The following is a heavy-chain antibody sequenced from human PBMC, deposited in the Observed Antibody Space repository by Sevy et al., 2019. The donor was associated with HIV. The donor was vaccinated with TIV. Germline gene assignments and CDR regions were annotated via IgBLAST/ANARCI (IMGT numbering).Heavy chain of an antibody. J-gene: IGHJ4*02. CDR3: TSDAGMGHY. CDR1: GFIFGDYL. V-gene: IGHV3-49*03. D-gene: IGHD6-13*01. Sequence: GGSLRLSCLGSGFIFGDYLMSWFRQAPGKGLEWVGFIRSKAYGGTTEYAASVKGRFSISRDDSKSIAYLQMNSLKSEDTAVYYCTSDAGMGHYWGQGTLVTVSS. CDR2: IRSKAYGGTT.